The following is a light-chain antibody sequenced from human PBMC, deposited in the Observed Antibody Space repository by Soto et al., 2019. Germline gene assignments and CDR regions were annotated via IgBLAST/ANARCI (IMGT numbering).Light chain of an antibody. V-gene: IGLV2-8*01. CDR2: EVN. CDR3: SSYAGINNLGV. Sequence: QSALTQPPSASGSPGQSVTISCTGTSSDVGGYKYVSWYQQHPGKAPKLMIFEVNKRPSGVPARFSGSKSGTTASLTVSGLQAEDEADYYCSSYAGINNLGVFGTGTKLTVL. CDR1: SSDVGGYKY. J-gene: IGLJ1*01.